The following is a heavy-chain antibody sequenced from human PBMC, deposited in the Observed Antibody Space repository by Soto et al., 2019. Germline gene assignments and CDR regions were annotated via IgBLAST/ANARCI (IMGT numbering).Heavy chain of an antibody. CDR3: AARAWSSWFDP. D-gene: IGHD3-3*01. CDR2: IYYSGST. Sequence: QVQLQESGPGLVKPSETLSLTCTVSGGSISSYYWSWIRQPPGKGLEWIGYIYYSGSTNYNPSLKSRVTISVDTSKNQFSLKLSSVTAADTAVYYCAARAWSSWFDPWGQGTLVTVSS. V-gene: IGHV4-59*01. J-gene: IGHJ5*02. CDR1: GGSISSYY.